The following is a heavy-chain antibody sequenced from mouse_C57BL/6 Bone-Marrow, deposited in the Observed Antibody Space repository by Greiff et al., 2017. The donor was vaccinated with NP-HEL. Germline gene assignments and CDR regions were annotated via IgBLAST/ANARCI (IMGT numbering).Heavy chain of an antibody. CDR1: GYTFTDYE. Sequence: QVQLQQSGAELVRPGASVTLSCKASGYTFTDYEMHWVKQTPVHGLEWIGAIDPETGGTAYNQKFKGKAILTADKSSSTAYMELRSLTSEDSAVYYCTRSGLGLFAYWGQGTLVTVSA. V-gene: IGHV1-15*01. CDR2: IDPETGGT. J-gene: IGHJ3*01. CDR3: TRSGLGLFAY. D-gene: IGHD3-1*01.